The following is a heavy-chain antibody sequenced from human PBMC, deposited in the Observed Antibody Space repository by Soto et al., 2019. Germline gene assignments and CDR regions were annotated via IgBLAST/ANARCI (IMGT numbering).Heavy chain of an antibody. CDR1: GGSISSGGYY. CDR2: IYYSGST. V-gene: IGHV4-31*03. D-gene: IGHD5-18*01. Sequence: SATLCLTCTVSGGSISSGGYYWSWIRQHPGKGLEWIGYIYYSGSTYYNPSLKSRVTISVDTSKNQFSLKLSSVTAADTAVYYCASGYVDTAMVENWGQGTLVTVSS. CDR3: ASGYVDTAMVEN. J-gene: IGHJ4*02.